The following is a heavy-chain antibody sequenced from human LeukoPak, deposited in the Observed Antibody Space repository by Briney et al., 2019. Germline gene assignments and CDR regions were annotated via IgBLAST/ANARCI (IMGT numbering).Heavy chain of an antibody. D-gene: IGHD6-19*01. J-gene: IGHJ4*02. V-gene: IGHV1-2*02. CDR1: GYTFTGYY. Sequence: ASVKVSCKASGYTFTGYYMHWVRQAPGQGLEWMGWINPNSGGTNYAQKFQGRVTMTRDTSISTAYMELSRLRSDDTAVYYCARDLDSSGWYHTDYWGQGTPVTVSS. CDR2: INPNSGGT. CDR3: ARDLDSSGWYHTDY.